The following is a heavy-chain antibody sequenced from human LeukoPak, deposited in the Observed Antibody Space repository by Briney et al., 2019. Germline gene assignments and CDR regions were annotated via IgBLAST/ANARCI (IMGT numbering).Heavy chain of an antibody. CDR1: GFTVSSNY. D-gene: IGHD3-22*01. CDR3: ARDGGNYYDSSGYSYFDY. CDR2: IYSGGST. Sequence: GGSLRLSCAASGFTVSSNYMSWVRQAPGKGLEWGSVIYSGGSTYYADSVKGRFTISRDNSKNTLYLQMNSLRAEDTAVYYCARDGGNYYDSSGYSYFDYWGQGTLVTVSS. J-gene: IGHJ4*02. V-gene: IGHV3-66*01.